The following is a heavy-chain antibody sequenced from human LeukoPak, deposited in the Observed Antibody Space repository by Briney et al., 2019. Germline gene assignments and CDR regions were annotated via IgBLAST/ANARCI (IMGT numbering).Heavy chain of an antibody. CDR1: GGSISTSNYY. Sequence: SETLSLTCTVSGGSISTSNYYWGWIRQPPGEGPEWIGSIYHSGSTYYNPSLKSRVTISVDTSKKQFSLIMNSLTAADTAVYYCARQVGNIWYSDYWGQGTLVTVSS. J-gene: IGHJ4*02. V-gene: IGHV4-39*01. CDR3: ARQVGNIWYSDY. CDR2: IYHSGST. D-gene: IGHD6-13*01.